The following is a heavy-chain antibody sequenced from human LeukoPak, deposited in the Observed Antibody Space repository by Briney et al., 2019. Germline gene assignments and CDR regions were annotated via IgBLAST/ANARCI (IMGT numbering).Heavy chain of an antibody. CDR3: ASLSPGVSY. V-gene: IGHV3-21*01. CDR1: GFTFSSYS. Sequence: AGGSLSLPCAASGFTFSSYSMNWVRQAPGKGLEWVSSISSSRSYIYYADSVKGRFTISRDNAKNSVYLQMNSLRADDTAVYYCASLSPGVSYWGQGTLVTVSS. CDR2: ISSSRSYI. J-gene: IGHJ4*02. D-gene: IGHD3-3*01.